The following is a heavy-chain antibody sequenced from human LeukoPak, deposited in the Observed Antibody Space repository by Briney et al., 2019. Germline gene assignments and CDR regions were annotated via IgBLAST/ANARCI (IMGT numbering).Heavy chain of an antibody. J-gene: IGHJ4*02. Sequence: GGSLRLSCAASGFTFSSYWMGWVRQAPGKGLEWVANIHPDGSETSYVDSVKGRFTISRDNAGKSMFPQMNSLGVEETALYFCVRWGVEAGMDHWGQGTLVTVSS. D-gene: IGHD6-19*01. CDR2: IHPDGSET. CDR3: VRWGVEAGMDH. CDR1: GFTFSSYW. V-gene: IGHV3-7*01.